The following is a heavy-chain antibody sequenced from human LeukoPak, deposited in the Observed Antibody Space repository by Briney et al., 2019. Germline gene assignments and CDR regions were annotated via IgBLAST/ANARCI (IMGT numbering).Heavy chain of an antibody. Sequence: ASVKVSCKASGYTFTGYYMHWVRQAPGQGLEWMGWINPNSGGSTYAQKFQGRVTMTRDTSISTAYMELSRLRSDDTAVYYCARESALAGSYYNELDYWGQATLVTVSS. CDR2: INPNSGGS. CDR3: ARESALAGSYYNELDY. V-gene: IGHV1-2*02. J-gene: IGHJ4*02. CDR1: GYTFTGYY. D-gene: IGHD3-10*01.